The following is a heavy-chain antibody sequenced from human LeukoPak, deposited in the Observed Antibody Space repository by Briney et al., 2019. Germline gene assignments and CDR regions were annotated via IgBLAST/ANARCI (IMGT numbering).Heavy chain of an antibody. Sequence: PSETLSLTCTVSGGSISSSSYYWGWIRQPPGKGLEWIGSIYYSGSTNYNPSLKSRVTISVDTSKNQFSLKLTSVTAADTAVYYCARGGASSASDWYLDLWGRGTLVTVSS. D-gene: IGHD3-22*01. J-gene: IGHJ2*01. CDR1: GGSISSSSYY. CDR3: ARGGASSASDWYLDL. CDR2: IYYSGST. V-gene: IGHV4-39*07.